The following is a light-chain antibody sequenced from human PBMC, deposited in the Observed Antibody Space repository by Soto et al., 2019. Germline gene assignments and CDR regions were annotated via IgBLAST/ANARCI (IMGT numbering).Light chain of an antibody. V-gene: IGKV1-12*01. Sequence: DIQMTQSPSSVSASVGDRVTINCRASQAIGSWLAWYQQKPGKAPRLLIYGASSLQSGVPSRFSGRGSGTEFALTISGLQPDDFATYYCQEANIFPYTFGQGTKRE. CDR3: QEANIFPYT. CDR2: GAS. CDR1: QAIGSW. J-gene: IGKJ2*01.